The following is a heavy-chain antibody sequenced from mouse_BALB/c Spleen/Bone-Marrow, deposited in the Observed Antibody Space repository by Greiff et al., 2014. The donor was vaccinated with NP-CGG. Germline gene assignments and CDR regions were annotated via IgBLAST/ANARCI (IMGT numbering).Heavy chain of an antibody. CDR2: IHPNSGNT. CDR3: AREKIYGNYLWYFDV. CDR1: GYTFTSSW. D-gene: IGHD2-1*01. Sequence: VQLQQSGSVLVRPGASVKPSCKASGYTFTSSWMHWAKQRPGQGLEWIGEIHPNSGNTNYNEKFKGKATLTVDTSSSTAYVDLSSLTSEDSAVYYCAREKIYGNYLWYFDVWGAGTTVTVSS. V-gene: IGHV1S130*01. J-gene: IGHJ1*01.